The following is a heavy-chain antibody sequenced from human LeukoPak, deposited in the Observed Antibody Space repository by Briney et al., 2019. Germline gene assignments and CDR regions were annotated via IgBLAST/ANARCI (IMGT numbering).Heavy chain of an antibody. CDR1: GFTFSSYG. CDR3: ARDHILTGYFPDY. Sequence: PGGSLRLSCAASGFTFSSYGMHWVRQAPGKGLEWVAVIWYDGSNKYYADSVKGRFTISRDNSKNTLYLQMNSLRAEDTAVYYCARDHILTGYFPDYWGQGTLVTVSS. J-gene: IGHJ4*02. CDR2: IWYDGSNK. V-gene: IGHV3-33*01. D-gene: IGHD3-9*01.